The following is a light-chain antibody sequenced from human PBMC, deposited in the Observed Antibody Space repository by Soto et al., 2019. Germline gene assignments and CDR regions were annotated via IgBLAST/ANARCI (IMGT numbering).Light chain of an antibody. CDR1: SSNIGANYD. CDR2: GNN. Sequence: QSALTQPPSVSEAPGQRVTISCTGSSSNIGANYDVHWHQQLPGTAPKLLIYGNNNRPSGVPDRFSGSKSGTSASLAISGLQAEDEADYYCQCYDSSLRGVLFGGGTKLTVL. V-gene: IGLV1-40*01. CDR3: QCYDSSLRGVL. J-gene: IGLJ2*01.